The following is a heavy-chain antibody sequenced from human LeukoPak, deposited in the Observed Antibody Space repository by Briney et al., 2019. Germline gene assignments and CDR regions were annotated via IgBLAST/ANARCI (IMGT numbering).Heavy chain of an antibody. CDR3: ARVGEDYGENWFDP. Sequence: SVKVSCKASGGTFSSYAISWVRQAPGQGLEWMGGIIPIFGTANYAQKFQGRVTITADESTSTAYMELGSLRSEDTAVYYCARVGEDYGENWFDPWGQGTLVTVSS. J-gene: IGHJ5*02. CDR1: GGTFSSYA. CDR2: IIPIFGTA. D-gene: IGHD4-17*01. V-gene: IGHV1-69*13.